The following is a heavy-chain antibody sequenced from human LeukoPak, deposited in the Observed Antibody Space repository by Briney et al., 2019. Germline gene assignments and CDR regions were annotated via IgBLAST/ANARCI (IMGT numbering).Heavy chain of an antibody. J-gene: IGHJ4*02. D-gene: IGHD2-2*02. CDR3: ARWMGGEYCSSTSCYTFDY. Sequence: SETLSLTCTVSGGSISSYYWSWIRQPPGKGLEWIGYIYYSGSTNYNPSLKSRVTISVDTSKNQFFLKLSSVTAADTAVYYCARWMGGEYCSSTSCYTFDYWGQGTLVTVSS. V-gene: IGHV4-59*01. CDR1: GGSISSYY. CDR2: IYYSGST.